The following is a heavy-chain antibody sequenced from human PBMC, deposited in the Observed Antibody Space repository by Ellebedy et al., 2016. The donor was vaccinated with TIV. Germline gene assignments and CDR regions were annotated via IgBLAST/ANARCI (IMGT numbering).Heavy chain of an antibody. CDR1: GGSFSGYY. J-gene: IGHJ5*02. CDR3: ARGKWYSSSWYGVYNWFDP. CDR2: INHSGST. D-gene: IGHD6-13*01. Sequence: MPSETLSLTCAVYGGSFSGYYWSWIRQPPGKGLEWIGEINHSGSTNYNPSLKSRVTISVDTSKNQFSLKLSSVTAADTAVYYCARGKWYSSSWYGVYNWFDPWGQGTLVTVSS. V-gene: IGHV4-34*01.